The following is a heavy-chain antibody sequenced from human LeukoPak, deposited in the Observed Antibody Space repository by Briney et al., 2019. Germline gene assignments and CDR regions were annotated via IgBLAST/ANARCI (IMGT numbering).Heavy chain of an antibody. CDR3: ARERGFNDYGDYDYYYYYMDV. J-gene: IGHJ6*03. Sequence: SETLSLTCTVSGGSISTYSWTWIRQPAGKGLEWLGRIYASGSTYYNPSLKSRVTMSVDKSKNQFSLKLSSVTAAGTAVYYCARERGFNDYGDYDYYYYYMDVWGKGTTVTVSS. CDR2: IYASGST. CDR1: GGSISTYS. V-gene: IGHV4-4*07. D-gene: IGHD4-17*01.